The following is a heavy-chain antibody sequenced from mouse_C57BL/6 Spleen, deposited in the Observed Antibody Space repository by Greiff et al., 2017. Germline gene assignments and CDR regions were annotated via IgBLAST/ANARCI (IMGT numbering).Heavy chain of an antibody. CDR2: ISYDGSN. Sequence: EVQLQESGPGLVKPSQSLSLTCSVTGYSITSGYYWNWIRQFPGNKLEWMGYISYDGSNNYNPSLKNRISITRDTSKNQFFLKLNSVTTEDTATYYCARCYDYDSWFAYWGQGTLVTVSA. CDR3: ARCYDYDSWFAY. D-gene: IGHD2-4*01. CDR1: GYSITSGYY. J-gene: IGHJ3*01. V-gene: IGHV3-6*01.